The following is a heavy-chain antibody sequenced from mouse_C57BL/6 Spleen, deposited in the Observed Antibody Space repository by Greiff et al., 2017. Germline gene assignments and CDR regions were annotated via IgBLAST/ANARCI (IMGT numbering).Heavy chain of an antibody. D-gene: IGHD2-12*01. CDR1: GYAFSSSW. V-gene: IGHV1-82*01. Sequence: QVQLQQSGPELVKPGASVKISCKASGYAFSSSWMNWVKQRPGKGLEWIGRFYPGDGDTNYNGKFKGKATLTADKSSSTAYMQLSSLTSEYSAIYFCASYDDFAYWGQGTTLTVSS. CDR2: FYPGDGDT. CDR3: ASYDDFAY. J-gene: IGHJ2*01.